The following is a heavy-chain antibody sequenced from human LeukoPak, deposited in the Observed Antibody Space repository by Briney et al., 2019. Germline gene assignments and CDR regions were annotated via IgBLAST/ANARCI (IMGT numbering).Heavy chain of an antibody. Sequence: GGSLRLSCAASGFTFSSYAMHWVRQAPGKGLEWVAVISYDGSNKYYADSVKGRFTISRDNSKNTLYLQMNSLRAEDTAVYYCARDLGDTAMVNWGQGTLVTVSS. CDR3: ARDLGDTAMVN. CDR1: GFTFSSYA. J-gene: IGHJ4*02. CDR2: ISYDGSNK. D-gene: IGHD5-18*01. V-gene: IGHV3-30*04.